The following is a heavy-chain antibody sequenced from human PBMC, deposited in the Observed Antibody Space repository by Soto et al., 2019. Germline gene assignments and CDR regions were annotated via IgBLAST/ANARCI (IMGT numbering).Heavy chain of an antibody. CDR3: ARGYSSSSWFDP. J-gene: IGHJ5*02. V-gene: IGHV4-59*01. D-gene: IGHD6-13*01. CDR1: GASISSYY. CDR2: IYDSGST. Sequence: SETLSLTCTVSGASISSYYWSWIRQPPGKGLELIGYIYDSGSTHYNPSLKSRVTISVDTSKNQFSLKLSSVTAADTAVYYCARGYSSSSWFDPWGQGTLVTVSS.